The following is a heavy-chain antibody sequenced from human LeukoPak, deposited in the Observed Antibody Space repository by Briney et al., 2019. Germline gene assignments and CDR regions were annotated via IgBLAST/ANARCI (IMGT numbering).Heavy chain of an antibody. D-gene: IGHD3-22*01. J-gene: IGHJ6*03. CDR1: GGSISSYY. CDR3: ARDLLGYYDSSGHLLDMDV. CDR2: IYYSGST. V-gene: IGHV4-59*01. Sequence: SETLSLTCTVSGGSISSYYWSWIRQPPGKGLKWIGYIYYSGSTNYNPSLKSRVTISVDTSKNQFSLKLSSVTAADTAVYYCARDLLGYYDSSGHLLDMDVWGKGTTVTVSS.